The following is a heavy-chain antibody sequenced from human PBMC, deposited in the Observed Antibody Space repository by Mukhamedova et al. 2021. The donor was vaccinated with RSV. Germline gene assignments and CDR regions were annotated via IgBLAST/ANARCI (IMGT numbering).Heavy chain of an antibody. Sequence: STYYNPSLKSRVTISVDTSKNQFSLKLSSVTAADTAVYYCARDPIAAAGYYYYGMDVWGQGTTVTVSS. J-gene: IGHJ6*02. V-gene: IGHV4-39*07. D-gene: IGHD6-13*01. CDR3: ARDPIAAAGYYYYGMDV. CDR2: ST.